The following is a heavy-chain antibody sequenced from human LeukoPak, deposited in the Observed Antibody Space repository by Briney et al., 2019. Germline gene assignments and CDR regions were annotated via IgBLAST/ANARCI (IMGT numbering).Heavy chain of an antibody. V-gene: IGHV3-7*01. CDR2: IKQDGSEK. CDR1: GFTFNNYY. CDR3: ARDLRPNWFDP. D-gene: IGHD4-17*01. J-gene: IGHJ5*02. Sequence: GGSLRLSCAASGFTFNNYYMTWVRQAPGKGLEWVANIKQDGSEKNYVDSVKGRFTISRDNAKNSLYLQMNSLRAEDTAVYYCARDLRPNWFDPWGQGTLVTVSS.